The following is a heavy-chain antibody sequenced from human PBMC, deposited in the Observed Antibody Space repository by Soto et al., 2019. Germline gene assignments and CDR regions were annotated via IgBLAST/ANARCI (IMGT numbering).Heavy chain of an antibody. V-gene: IGHV3-48*02. J-gene: IGHJ4*02. CDR1: GFAFSSYS. CDR2: ISSSSSTI. CDR3: GRTPTVGGVDFDY. Sequence: GGSLRLSCAASGFAFSSYSMNWVRQAPGKGLEWVSYISSSSSTIYYADSVEGRFTISRDNAKNSLYLQMNSLRDEDTAVYYCGRTPTVGGVDFDYWGQGTLVTVSS. D-gene: IGHD3-16*01.